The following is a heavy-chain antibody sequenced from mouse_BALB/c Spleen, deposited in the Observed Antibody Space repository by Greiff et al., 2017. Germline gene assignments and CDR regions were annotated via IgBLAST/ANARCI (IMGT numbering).Heavy chain of an antibody. V-gene: IGHV1-54*01. CDR2: INPGSGGT. J-gene: IGHJ4*01. CDR1: GYAFTNYL. CDR3: ARHALPHYYAMDY. Sequence: QVQLQQSGAELVRPGTSVKVSCKASGYAFTNYLIEWVKQRPGQGLEWIGVINPGSGGTNYNEKFKDKATLTADKSSSTVYMELSRLTSEDSAVYFCARHALPHYYAMDYWGQGTSVTVSS.